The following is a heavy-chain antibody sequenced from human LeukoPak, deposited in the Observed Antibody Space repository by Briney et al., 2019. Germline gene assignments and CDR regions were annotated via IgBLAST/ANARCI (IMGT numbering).Heavy chain of an antibody. V-gene: IGHV4-59*08. D-gene: IGHD6-13*01. CDR1: VGSLSGYY. J-gene: IGHJ1*01. Sequence: SETLSLTRTVSVGSLSGYYWSWIRQPPAKGLEWIAYIYYSGSTSYNPSLKSRVTISVDTSQNRFSLKLSSVTAADTAVYYCARQPDRRQLVLWGQGALVTVSS. CDR2: IYYSGST. CDR3: ARQPDRRQLVL.